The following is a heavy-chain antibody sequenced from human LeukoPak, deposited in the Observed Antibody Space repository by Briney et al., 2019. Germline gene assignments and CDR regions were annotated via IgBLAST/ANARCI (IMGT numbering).Heavy chain of an antibody. D-gene: IGHD3-9*01. J-gene: IGHJ4*02. Sequence: ASVKVSCKASGYTFTSYAMNWVRQAPGQGLEWMGIINPGGGSTTYAQKFQGRVTMTRDTSTSTVYMELSSLRSEDTAVYFCARGLNFDWLSPFDYWGQGTLVTVSS. CDR1: GYTFTSYA. V-gene: IGHV1-46*01. CDR3: ARGLNFDWLSPFDY. CDR2: INPGGGST.